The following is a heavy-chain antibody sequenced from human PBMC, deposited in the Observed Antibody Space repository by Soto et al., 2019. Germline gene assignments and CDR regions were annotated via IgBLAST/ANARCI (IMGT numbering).Heavy chain of an antibody. CDR1: GYTFTSYD. J-gene: IGHJ6*02. Sequence: GASVKVSCKASGYTFTSYDINWVRQATGQGLEWMGWMNPNSGNTGYAQKFQGRVTMTRNTSISTAYMELSSLRSEDTAVYYCARGRGRYRVVLMVYATNYYYYGMDVWGQGTTVTVSS. CDR3: ARGRGRYRVVLMVYATNYYYYGMDV. D-gene: IGHD2-8*01. V-gene: IGHV1-8*01. CDR2: MNPNSGNT.